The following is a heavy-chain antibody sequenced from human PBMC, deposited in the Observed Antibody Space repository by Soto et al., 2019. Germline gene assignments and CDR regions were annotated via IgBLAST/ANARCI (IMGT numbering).Heavy chain of an antibody. V-gene: IGHV1-24*01. CDR1: GYTLTELS. CDR3: ATVKGYCSSTSCPYSYFDY. Sequence: ASVKVSCKVSGYTLTELSMHWVRQAPGKGLEWMGGFDPEDGETIYAQKFQGRVTMTEDTSTDTAYMELSSLRSEDTAVYYCATVKGYCSSTSCPYSYFDYWGQGTPVTVSS. J-gene: IGHJ4*02. CDR2: FDPEDGET. D-gene: IGHD2-2*01.